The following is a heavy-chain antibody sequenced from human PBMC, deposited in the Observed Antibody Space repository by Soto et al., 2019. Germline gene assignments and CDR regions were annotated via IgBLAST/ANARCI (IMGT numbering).Heavy chain of an antibody. CDR2: IYYSGST. CDR3: ASEINSSDAFDI. V-gene: IGHV4-59*01. D-gene: IGHD3-16*01. CDR1: GGSISSYY. Sequence: SETLSLTCTVSGGSISSYYWSWIRQPPGKGLEWIGYIYYSGSTNYNPSLKSRVTISVDTSKSQFSLKLSSVTAADTAVYYCASEINSSDAFDIWGQRTMVTVSS. J-gene: IGHJ3*02.